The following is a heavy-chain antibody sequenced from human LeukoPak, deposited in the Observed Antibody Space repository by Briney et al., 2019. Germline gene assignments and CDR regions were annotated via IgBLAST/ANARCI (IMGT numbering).Heavy chain of an antibody. Sequence: PSETLSLTCTVSGDSISSYYWSWIRQPPGKGLEWIGYIYYSGSTNYNPSLKSRVTISVDTSKNQFSLKLSSVTAADTAVYYCARGPMRHDAFDIWGQGTMVTVSS. V-gene: IGHV4-59*01. CDR2: IYYSGST. CDR1: GDSISSYY. CDR3: ARGPMRHDAFDI. D-gene: IGHD3-22*01. J-gene: IGHJ3*02.